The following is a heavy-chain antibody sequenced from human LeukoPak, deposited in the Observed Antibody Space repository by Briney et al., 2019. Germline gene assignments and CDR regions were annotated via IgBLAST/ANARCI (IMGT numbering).Heavy chain of an antibody. V-gene: IGHV1-69*13. CDR1: GGTFSSYA. CDR3: AREALGYDSSGYSNWFDP. D-gene: IGHD3-22*01. CDR2: IIPIFGTA. J-gene: IGHJ5*02. Sequence: WASVKVSCKASGGTFSSYAISWVRQTPGQGLEWMGGIIPIFGTANYAQKFQGRVTITADESTSTAYMELSSLRSEDTAVYYCAREALGYDSSGYSNWFDPWGQGTLVTVSS.